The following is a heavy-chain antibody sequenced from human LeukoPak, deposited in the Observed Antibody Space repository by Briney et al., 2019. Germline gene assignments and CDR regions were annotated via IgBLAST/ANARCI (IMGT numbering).Heavy chain of an antibody. D-gene: IGHD3-22*01. CDR2: ISGSGGTT. Sequence: GGSLRLSCAASGFTFSDYYMSWIRQAPGKGLEWVSGISGSGGTTYYADSVKGRFTISRDNSKNTLYLQMNSLRAEDTALYYCAKAPSSSAFYSRFDYWGQGTLVTVSS. V-gene: IGHV3-23*01. J-gene: IGHJ4*02. CDR1: GFTFSDYY. CDR3: AKAPSSSAFYSRFDY.